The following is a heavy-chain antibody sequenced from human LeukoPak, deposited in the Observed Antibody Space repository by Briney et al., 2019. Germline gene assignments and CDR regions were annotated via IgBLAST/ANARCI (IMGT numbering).Heavy chain of an antibody. CDR2: IIPIIGTA. J-gene: IGHJ4*02. V-gene: IGHV1-69*13. D-gene: IGHD6-19*01. Sequence: GASVKVSCKASGGTFSSYAISWVRQAPGQGLEWMGGIIPIIGTANYAQKFQGRVTITADESTSTAYMELSSLRSEDTAVYYCARDKNARGWGYSSDFDYWGQGTLVTVSS. CDR3: ARDKNARGWGYSSDFDY. CDR1: GGTFSSYA.